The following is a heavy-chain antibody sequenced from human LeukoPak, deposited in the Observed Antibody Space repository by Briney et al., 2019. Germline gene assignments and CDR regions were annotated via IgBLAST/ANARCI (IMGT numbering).Heavy chain of an antibody. CDR1: GFTFSSYG. V-gene: IGHV3-30*03. D-gene: IGHD3-10*01. CDR3: ARGPLWFGEAHFDC. CDR2: ISYDGSNK. J-gene: IGHJ4*02. Sequence: GRSLRLSCAASGFTFSSYGMHWVRQAPGKGLEWVAVISYDGSNKYYADSVKGRFTITRDNSENTLYLQMNSLKTEDTAVYYCARGPLWFGEAHFDCWGQGTLVTVSS.